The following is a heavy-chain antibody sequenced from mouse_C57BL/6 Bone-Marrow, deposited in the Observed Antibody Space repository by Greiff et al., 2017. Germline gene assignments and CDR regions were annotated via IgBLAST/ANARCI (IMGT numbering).Heavy chain of an antibody. J-gene: IGHJ2*01. D-gene: IGHD2-4*01. Sequence: QVQLQQPGAELVRPGTSVKLSCKASGYTFTSYWMHWVKQRPGQGLEWIGVIDPSDSYTNYNQKFKGKATLTVDTSSSTAYMQLSSLTSEDSAVYYCAREGDDCLYYWGQDTTLTVSS. V-gene: IGHV1-59*01. CDR2: IDPSDSYT. CDR1: GYTFTSYW. CDR3: AREGDDCLYY.